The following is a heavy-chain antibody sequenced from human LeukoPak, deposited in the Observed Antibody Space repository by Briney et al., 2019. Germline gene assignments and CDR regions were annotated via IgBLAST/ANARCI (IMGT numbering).Heavy chain of an antibody. J-gene: IGHJ5*02. CDR3: ARDSGLYGDYELHWFDP. V-gene: IGHV1-69*13. D-gene: IGHD4-17*01. CDR2: IIPIFGTA. Sequence: GASVKVSCKASGGTFSSYAISWVRQAPGQGLEWMGGIIPIFGTANYAQKFQGRVTITADESTSTAYMELSSLRSEDTAVYYCARDSGLYGDYELHWFDPWGQGTLVTVSS. CDR1: GGTFSSYA.